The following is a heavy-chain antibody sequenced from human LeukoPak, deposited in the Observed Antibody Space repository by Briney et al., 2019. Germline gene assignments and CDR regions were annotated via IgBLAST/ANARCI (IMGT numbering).Heavy chain of an antibody. Sequence: GGSLRLSCAASGFTFSSYGMYWVRQPPGKGLEWVSFIRHDGSDKYYGDSVKGRFTISRDNSKNTMYLQVNSLRAEDAAVYSCAKDRRASQWLVQVDAFDVWGPGTMVTVSS. CDR2: IRHDGSDK. CDR1: GFTFSSYG. V-gene: IGHV3-30*02. CDR3: AKDRRASQWLVQVDAFDV. J-gene: IGHJ3*01. D-gene: IGHD6-19*01.